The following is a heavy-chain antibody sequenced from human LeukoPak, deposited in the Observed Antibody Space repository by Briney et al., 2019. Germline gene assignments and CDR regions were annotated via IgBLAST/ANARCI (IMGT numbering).Heavy chain of an antibody. CDR1: GDXIISSSSY. CDR3: ARLGRSYGSGSYPVDY. CDR2: IYYRGRT. J-gene: IGHJ4*02. V-gene: IGHV4-39*01. Sequence: PSETLSLTCTVSGDXIISSSSYWGWIRQPPGKGLEWIASIYYRGRTYYNPSLRSRVTISVDTSKNQFSLELSSVTAADTAVYYCARLGRSYGSGSYPVDYWGQGTLVTVSS. D-gene: IGHD3-10*01.